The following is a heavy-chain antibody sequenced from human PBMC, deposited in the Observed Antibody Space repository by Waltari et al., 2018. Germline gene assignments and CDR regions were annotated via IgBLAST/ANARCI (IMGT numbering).Heavy chain of an antibody. CDR1: GFTISGNW. J-gene: IGHJ4*02. Sequence: ELQLEESGGGLVQPGGSVRLSCGASGFTISGNWMAWVRQSPRKGLEWVAAIKEDGTNQSYVASVEGRFTISRDNAKNSLHLQMNSLRPEDTALYFCVRIASHSGDYWGQGTLVTVSS. CDR2: IKEDGTNQ. CDR3: VRIASHSGDY. V-gene: IGHV3-7*04. D-gene: IGHD6-25*01.